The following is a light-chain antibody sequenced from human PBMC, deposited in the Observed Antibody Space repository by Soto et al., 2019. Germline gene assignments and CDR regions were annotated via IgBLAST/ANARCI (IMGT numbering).Light chain of an antibody. CDR1: SSDVGGYNY. CDR2: EVT. CDR3: SSYTSVTTFVV. V-gene: IGLV2-14*01. Sequence: QSVLTQPASVSGSPGQSITISCTGTSSDVGGYNYVSWYQQHPGKAPKLMIYEVTNRPSGVSNRFSGSKSGNTASLTIFGLQTEDEADYYCSSYTSVTTFVVFGTGTKVTVL. J-gene: IGLJ1*01.